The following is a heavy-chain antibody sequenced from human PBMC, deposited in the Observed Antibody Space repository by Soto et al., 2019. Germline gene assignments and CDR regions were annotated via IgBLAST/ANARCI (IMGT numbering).Heavy chain of an antibody. D-gene: IGHD6-19*01. J-gene: IGHJ4*02. CDR3: AREQPRLIAY. V-gene: IGHV6-1*01. Sequence: PSQTLSLTCAISGDSVSNNSVAWNCIRQSPSRGLEWLGRTYYRSKWYSEYALSVKSRVTINSDTSKNQFSLQLNSVTPDDTAVYYCAREQPRLIAYWGQGTLLTVFS. CDR2: TYYRSKWYS. CDR1: GDSVSNNSVA.